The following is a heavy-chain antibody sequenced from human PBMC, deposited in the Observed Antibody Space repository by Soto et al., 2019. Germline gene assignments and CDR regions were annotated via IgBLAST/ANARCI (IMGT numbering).Heavy chain of an antibody. CDR3: ARAIMVRGVNYYGMDV. V-gene: IGHV1-3*01. CDR1: GYTFTSYA. CDR2: INAGIGNT. J-gene: IGHJ6*02. Sequence: GASVKVSCKASGYTFTSYAMHWVRQAPGQRLEWMGGINAGIGNTNYSQKFQGRVTITTDKSTSTAYMELSSLRSEDTAVYYCARAIMVRGVNYYGMDVWGQGTTVTVSS. D-gene: IGHD3-10*01.